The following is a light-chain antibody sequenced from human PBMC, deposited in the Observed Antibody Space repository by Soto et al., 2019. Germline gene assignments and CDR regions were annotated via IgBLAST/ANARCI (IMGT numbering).Light chain of an antibody. Sequence: EIVLTQSSGTLSLSPGERATLSCRASQSVRSSYLAWYQQKPGQAPRLLIYGASSRATGIPDRFSGSGSGTDFSLTISRLEPEDFAVYYCQQYGGSPWTFGQGTKVEIQ. CDR1: QSVRSSY. CDR2: GAS. CDR3: QQYGGSPWT. J-gene: IGKJ1*01. V-gene: IGKV3-20*01.